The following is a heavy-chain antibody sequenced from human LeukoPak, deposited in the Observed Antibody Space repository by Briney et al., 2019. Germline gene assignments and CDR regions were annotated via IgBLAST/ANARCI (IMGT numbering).Heavy chain of an antibody. CDR3: ARKLGFPLDDAFDI. CDR1: GYIFTGYY. D-gene: IGHD7-27*01. Sequence: ASVKVSCKASGYIFTGYYMHWVRQAPGHGLEWMGWINPNSGGTNYAQKFQGRVTMTRDTSISTAYMELSRLRSDDTAVYYCARKLGFPLDDAFDIWGQGTMVTVSS. J-gene: IGHJ3*02. CDR2: INPNSGGT. V-gene: IGHV1-2*02.